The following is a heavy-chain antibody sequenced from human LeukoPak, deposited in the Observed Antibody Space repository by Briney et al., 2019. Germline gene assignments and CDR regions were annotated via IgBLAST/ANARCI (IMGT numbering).Heavy chain of an antibody. V-gene: IGHV4-59*01. D-gene: IGHD6-13*01. J-gene: IGHJ4*02. Sequence: PSETLSLTCTVSGGSISTYYWSWIRQPPGKGLEWIGYAHYTGSTNYNPSLKSRVTISIDMSKNQFSLKLNSVTAADTAVYYCARDFGGYSSSWFDYWGPGTLVTVSS. CDR1: GGSISTYY. CDR2: AHYTGST. CDR3: ARDFGGYSSSWFDY.